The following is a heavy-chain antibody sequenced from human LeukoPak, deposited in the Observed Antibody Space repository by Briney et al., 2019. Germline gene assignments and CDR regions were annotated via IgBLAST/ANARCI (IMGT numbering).Heavy chain of an antibody. CDR3: AKDWASGNYFDY. V-gene: IGHV3-23*01. CDR1: GFTLGNYA. CDR2: ISSGGTT. D-gene: IGHD1-14*01. Sequence: GGSLRLSCAASGFTLGNYAMSWVRQAPGKGLEWVTAISSGGTTYYTDSAKGRFTISRDLSKNTLYLQINSLRAEDTAVYYCAKDWASGNYFDYWGQGTLVTVSS. J-gene: IGHJ4*02.